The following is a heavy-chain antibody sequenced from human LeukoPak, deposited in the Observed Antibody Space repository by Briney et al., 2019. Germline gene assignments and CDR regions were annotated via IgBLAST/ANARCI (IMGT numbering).Heavy chain of an antibody. CDR2: IYYSGRT. J-gene: IGHJ3*02. Sequence: SETLSLTCTVSGGTLSRYYWNWLRQPPGKGLEGIGYIYYSGRTNYNPSLESRVTISVDTSKNQFSLKLSSVTAADTAVYYCARRRSISWYWGYAFDIWGQGTMVTVSS. V-gene: IGHV4-59*12. CDR3: ARRRSISWYWGYAFDI. D-gene: IGHD6-13*01. CDR1: GGTLSRYY.